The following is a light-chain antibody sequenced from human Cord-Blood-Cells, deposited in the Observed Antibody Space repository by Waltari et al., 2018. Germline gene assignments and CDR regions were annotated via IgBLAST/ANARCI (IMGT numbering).Light chain of an antibody. CDR2: EDN. CDR1: SGSIASNY. Sequence: NFMLTQPHSVSESPGKTVTISCTGSSGSIASNYVQWYQQRPGSAPTTVIYEDNQRPAVVPDRFSGSIDSSSSSASLTISGLKTEDEADYYCQSYDSSNVVFGGGTKLTVL. V-gene: IGLV6-57*02. CDR3: QSYDSSNVV. J-gene: IGLJ2*01.